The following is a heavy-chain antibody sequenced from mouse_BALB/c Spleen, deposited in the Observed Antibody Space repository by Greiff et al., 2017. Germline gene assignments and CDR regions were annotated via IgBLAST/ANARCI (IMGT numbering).Heavy chain of an antibody. V-gene: IGHV3-2*02. Sequence: EVQLQESGPGLVKPSQSLSLTCTVTGYSITSDYAWNWIRQFPGNKLEWMGYISYSGSTSYNPSLKSRISITRDTSKNQFFLQLNSVTTEDTATYYCARRGNYPWFAYWGQGTLVTVSA. D-gene: IGHD2-1*01. CDR1: GYSITSDYA. CDR2: ISYSGST. J-gene: IGHJ3*01. CDR3: ARRGNYPWFAY.